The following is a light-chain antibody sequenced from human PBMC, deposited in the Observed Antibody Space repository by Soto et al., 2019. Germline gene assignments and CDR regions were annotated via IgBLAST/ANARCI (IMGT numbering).Light chain of an antibody. J-gene: IGKJ5*01. CDR3: QQYNNWPRGT. V-gene: IGKV3-15*01. CDR1: QSVSSN. CDR2: GAS. Sequence: EIVMTQSPATLSVSPGERATLSCRARQSVSSNLAWYQQKPGQAPRLLIYGASTRATGIPARFSGGGSGTDFTLTISSLQSEDFAVYYCQQYNNWPRGTFGQGTRLEIK.